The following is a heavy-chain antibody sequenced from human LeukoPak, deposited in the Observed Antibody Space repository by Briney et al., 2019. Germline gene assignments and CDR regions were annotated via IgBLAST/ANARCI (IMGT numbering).Heavy chain of an antibody. Sequence: PGESLKISCKGSEYSFTIYWIGWVGQMPGKGLEWMGIIYPGDSDTRYSPSFQGQVTISADKSVSTAYLQWSSLKASDTAMYYCARRDSSGWYEDYWGQGTLVTVSS. CDR1: EYSFTIYW. CDR3: ARRDSSGWYEDY. D-gene: IGHD6-19*01. CDR2: IYPGDSDT. V-gene: IGHV5-51*01. J-gene: IGHJ4*02.